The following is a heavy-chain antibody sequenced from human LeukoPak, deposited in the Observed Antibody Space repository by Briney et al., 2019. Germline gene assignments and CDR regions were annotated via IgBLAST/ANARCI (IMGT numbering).Heavy chain of an antibody. CDR2: ISYDGSNK. CDR3: ARFRRDGSNYNDY. V-gene: IGHV3-30*04. CDR1: RFTFSSYA. D-gene: IGHD5-24*01. Sequence: GGSLRLSCDASRFTFSSYAMHWVRQAPGKGLEWVAVISYDGSNKYYADSVKGRFTISRDNSKNTLYVQMNGLRAEDTAVYYCARFRRDGSNYNDYWGQGTLVTVSS. J-gene: IGHJ4*02.